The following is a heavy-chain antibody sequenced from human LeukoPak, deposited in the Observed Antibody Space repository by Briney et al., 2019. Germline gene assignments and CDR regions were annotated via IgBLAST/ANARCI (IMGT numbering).Heavy chain of an antibody. D-gene: IGHD4-17*01. V-gene: IGHV3-30*18. CDR2: ISYEGSNK. J-gene: IGHJ4*02. Sequence: GGSLRLSCAASGFTFSSYGMHWVRQAPGKGLEWVAVISYEGSNKYYADSVKGRFTISRDNSKNTLYLQMNSLRAEDTAVYYCAKGGRPTVTSKVDYWGQGTLVTVSS. CDR1: GFTFSSYG. CDR3: AKGGRPTVTSKVDY.